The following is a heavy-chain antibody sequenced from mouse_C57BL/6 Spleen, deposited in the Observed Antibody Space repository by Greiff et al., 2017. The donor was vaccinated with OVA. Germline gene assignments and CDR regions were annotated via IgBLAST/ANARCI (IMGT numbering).Heavy chain of an antibody. CDR1: GFSLTSYG. J-gene: IGHJ1*03. CDR3: ARASRYYGSSYWYFDV. Sequence: VQLQQSGPGLVQPSQSLSITCTVSGFSLTSYGVHWVRQSPGKGLEWLGVIWSGGSTDYNAAFISRLSISKDNSKSQVFFKMNSLQADDTAIYYCARASRYYGSSYWYFDVWGTGTTVTVSS. D-gene: IGHD1-1*01. CDR2: IWSGGST. V-gene: IGHV2-2*01.